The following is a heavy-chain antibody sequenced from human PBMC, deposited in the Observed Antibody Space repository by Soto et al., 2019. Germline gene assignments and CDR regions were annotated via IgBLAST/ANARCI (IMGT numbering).Heavy chain of an antibody. D-gene: IGHD3-22*01. CDR3: TRDRVPFTMINYYFDH. V-gene: IGHV3-49*03. CDR1: GFTFGDYA. CDR2: IRSKPYGGTT. Sequence: GGSLRLSCTASGFTFGDYAMSWFRQAPGKGLEWVGFIRSKPYGGTTEYAASVKGRFTISRDDSKSIAYLQMNSLKTEDTAVYYCTRDRVPFTMINYYFDHWGQGTQVTVSS. J-gene: IGHJ4*02.